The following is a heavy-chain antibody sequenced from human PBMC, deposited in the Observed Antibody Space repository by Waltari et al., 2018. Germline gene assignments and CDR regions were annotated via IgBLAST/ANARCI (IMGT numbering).Heavy chain of an antibody. Sequence: QVQLVESGGGVVQPGRSLRLSCAASGFTFSSYAMHWVRQAPGKGLEWVAVISYDGSNKYYADSVKGRFTISRDNSKNTLYLQMNSLRAEDTAVYYCARTLGSQGAYWGQGTLVTVSS. CDR2: ISYDGSNK. J-gene: IGHJ4*02. V-gene: IGHV3-30-3*01. CDR1: GFTFSSYA. CDR3: ARTLGSQGAY. D-gene: IGHD3-10*01.